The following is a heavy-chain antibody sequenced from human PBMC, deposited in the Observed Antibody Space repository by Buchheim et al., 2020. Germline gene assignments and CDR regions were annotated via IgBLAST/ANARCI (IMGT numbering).Heavy chain of an antibody. Sequence: EVQLVESGGGLAQPGGSLRLSCAASGITLSGYWMSWVRQAPGKGLEWVANIKPDGSDKFYVDSVKGRFTISRDNARNSLYLQMNSLRAEDTAVYFCATYRRSGPFDDWGQGTL. CDR3: ATYRRSGPFDD. J-gene: IGHJ4*02. V-gene: IGHV3-7*01. CDR2: IKPDGSDK. D-gene: IGHD3-16*02. CDR1: GITLSGYW.